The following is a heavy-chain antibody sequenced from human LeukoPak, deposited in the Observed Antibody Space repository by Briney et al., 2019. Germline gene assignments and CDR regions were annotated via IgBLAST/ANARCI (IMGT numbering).Heavy chain of an antibody. CDR2: INPSGGST. CDR1: GYTFTSNY. D-gene: IGHD1-26*01. Sequence: ASVKVSCKAFGYTFTSNYMHWVRQAPGQGLEWMGVINPSGGSTSYAQKFQGRVTMTRDMSTSTVYMELSSLRSEDTAVYYCARDSTSNTVGATGPDYWGQGTLVTVSS. V-gene: IGHV1-46*01. J-gene: IGHJ4*02. CDR3: ARDSTSNTVGATGPDY.